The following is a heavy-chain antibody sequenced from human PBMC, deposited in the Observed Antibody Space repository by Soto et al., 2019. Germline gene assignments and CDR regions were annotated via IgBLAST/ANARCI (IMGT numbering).Heavy chain of an antibody. CDR2: IYHSGST. Sequence: SSETLSLTCAVSGGSISSGGYSWSWIRQPPGKGLEWIGYIYHSGSTYYNPSLKSRVTISVDRSKNQFSLKLSSVTAADTAVYYCARGSGSYRYYYGMDVWGQGTTVTVSS. V-gene: IGHV4-30-2*01. CDR3: ARGSGSYRYYYGMDV. CDR1: GGSISSGGYS. D-gene: IGHD1-26*01. J-gene: IGHJ6*02.